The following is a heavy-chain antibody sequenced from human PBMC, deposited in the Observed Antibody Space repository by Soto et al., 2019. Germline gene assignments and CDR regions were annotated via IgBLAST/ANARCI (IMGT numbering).Heavy chain of an antibody. Sequence: EVQLLESGGGLVQPWGSLRLSCAASGFPLSTYGMTWVRQAPGKGLEWVSAITGTGGNTYYVDSVKGRFTSSRDNSKNMLYLQMNSLRVEDTAVYYCARIRGYWYGLDVWAQGTTVTVSS. CDR2: ITGTGGNT. V-gene: IGHV3-23*01. J-gene: IGHJ6*02. CDR1: GFPLSTYG. CDR3: ARIRGYWYGLDV.